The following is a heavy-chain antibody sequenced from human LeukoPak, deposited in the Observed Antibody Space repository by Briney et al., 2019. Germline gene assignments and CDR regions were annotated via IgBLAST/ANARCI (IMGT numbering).Heavy chain of an antibody. CDR1: GFTFSSYG. CDR2: IQYDGSNK. J-gene: IGHJ4*02. V-gene: IGHV3-30*02. CDR3: ARDSWTVATIESCY. D-gene: IGHD5-12*01. Sequence: PGGSLRLSCAASGFTFSSYGMHWVRQAPGKGLEWVTFIQYDGSNKYYVDSVKGRFTISRDNSKNTLYLQMNSLRGEDTAVYYCARDSWTVATIESCYWGQGTPVTVSS.